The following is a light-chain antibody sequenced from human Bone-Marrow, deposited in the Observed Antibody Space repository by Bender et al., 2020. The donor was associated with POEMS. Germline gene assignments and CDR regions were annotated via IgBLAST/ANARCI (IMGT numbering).Light chain of an antibody. V-gene: IGLV2-11*01. CDR2: DVS. J-gene: IGLJ1*01. Sequence: QSALTQPRSVSGSPGQSVTISCTGTSSDVGGYNFVTWYQHHPGKAPKLMIYDVSKRPSGVPDRFSGSKSDNTASLTVYGLQAEDEADYYCSSYTTSASLRYVFGTGTKVTVL. CDR3: SSYTTSASLRYV. CDR1: SSDVGGYNF.